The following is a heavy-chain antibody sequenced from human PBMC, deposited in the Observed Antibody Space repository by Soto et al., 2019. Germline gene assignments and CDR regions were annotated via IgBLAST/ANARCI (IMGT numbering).Heavy chain of an antibody. V-gene: IGHV3-30*18. CDR3: AKDRNQGLVRYFFDY. D-gene: IGHD2-8*01. Sequence: QVQLVESGGGVVQPGRSLRLSCAASGFTFSSYGMHWVRQAPGKGLEWVAVMSYDGSSKYYADSVKGRFIISRDNSKNMLYLQMNSLRGEDSAVYYCAKDRNQGLVRYFFDYWGQGTLGTVSS. CDR2: MSYDGSSK. CDR1: GFTFSSYG. J-gene: IGHJ4*02.